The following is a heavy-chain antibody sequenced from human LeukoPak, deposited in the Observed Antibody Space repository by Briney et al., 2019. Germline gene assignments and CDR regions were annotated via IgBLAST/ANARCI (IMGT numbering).Heavy chain of an antibody. J-gene: IGHJ4*02. D-gene: IGHD3-10*01. CDR3: ARDREHYYGSGSSWGDEYYFDY. CDR1: GFTFSSYE. Sequence: SGGSLRLSCAASGFTFSSYEMNWVRQAPGKGLEWVSYISSSGSTIYYADSVKGRFTISRDNAKNSLYLQMNSLRAEDTAVYYCARDREHYYGSGSSWGDEYYFDYWGQGTLVTVSS. V-gene: IGHV3-48*03. CDR2: ISSSGSTI.